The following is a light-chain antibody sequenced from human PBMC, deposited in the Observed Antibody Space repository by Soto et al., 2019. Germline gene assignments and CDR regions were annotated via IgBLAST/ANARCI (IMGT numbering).Light chain of an antibody. CDR2: DNN. Sequence: SVLTQPPSVSGATGQRVTISCTGSSSNLGADYGVHWYQQRPGTAPKLLIYDNNNRPSGVTDRFSGSKSDTSASLAITGLQAEDEADYYCQSYDSSLSGWDWVFGGGTQLTVL. CDR3: QSYDSSLSGWDWV. V-gene: IGLV1-40*01. CDR1: SSNLGADYG. J-gene: IGLJ3*02.